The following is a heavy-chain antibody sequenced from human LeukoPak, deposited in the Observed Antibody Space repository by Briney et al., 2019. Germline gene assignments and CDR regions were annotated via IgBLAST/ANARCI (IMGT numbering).Heavy chain of an antibody. CDR2: IIPIFGTA. CDR1: GGTFSSYA. V-gene: IGHV1-69*05. Sequence: SVKVSCKASGGTFSSYAISWVRQAPGQGLEWMGGIIPIFGTANYAQKFQGRVTITTDESTSTAYMELSSLRSEDTAVYYCARGGSGDGYNFHWYFDLWGRGTLVTVSS. D-gene: IGHD5-24*01. CDR3: ARGGSGDGYNFHWYFDL. J-gene: IGHJ2*01.